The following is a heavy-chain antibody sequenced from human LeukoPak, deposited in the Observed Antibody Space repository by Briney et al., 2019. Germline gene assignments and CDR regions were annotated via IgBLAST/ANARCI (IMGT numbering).Heavy chain of an antibody. CDR3: AREGFYFFDF. CDR2: IKQDGSEK. J-gene: IGHJ4*01. CDR1: GFTFTNNF. V-gene: IGHV3-7*01. Sequence: GGSLRLSCVASGFTFTNNFMSWVRQVPGKGLEWVANIKQDGSEKTYADSVRGRFTIFRDNAKDSVYLQMNSLRAEDSAIYYCAREGFYFFDFWGQGTLVTVSS.